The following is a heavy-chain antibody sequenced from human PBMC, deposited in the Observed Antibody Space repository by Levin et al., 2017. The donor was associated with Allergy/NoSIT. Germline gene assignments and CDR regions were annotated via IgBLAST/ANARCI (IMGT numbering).Heavy chain of an antibody. CDR2: INGDGTKT. J-gene: IGHJ5*02. D-gene: IGHD3-10*01. CDR3: ARDPGVRGVIGNWFDP. CDR1: GFTFRSFW. V-gene: IGHV3-74*01. Sequence: GGSLRLSCAASGFTFRSFWMHWVRQAPGEGLMWVSRINGDGTKTDYADSVKGRFTISRDSAKNTLYLQMNSLRAEDTAVYFCARDPGVRGVIGNWFDPWGQGTLVTVSS.